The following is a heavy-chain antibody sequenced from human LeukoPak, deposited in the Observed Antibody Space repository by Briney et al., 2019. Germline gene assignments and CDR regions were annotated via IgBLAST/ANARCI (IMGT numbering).Heavy chain of an antibody. D-gene: IGHD4-23*01. Sequence: RASVKVSFTASGYTFTSYDIYWVRQATGQGLERMGWMSPNSDNTGYAQQFQGRVTFTKDTSISTAYMELRSLTSEATAVYDCARDSGGSIGWFAPWGQRTLVTVAS. CDR2: MSPNSDNT. J-gene: IGHJ5*02. CDR3: ARDSGGSIGWFAP. V-gene: IGHV1-8*01. CDR1: GYTFTSYD.